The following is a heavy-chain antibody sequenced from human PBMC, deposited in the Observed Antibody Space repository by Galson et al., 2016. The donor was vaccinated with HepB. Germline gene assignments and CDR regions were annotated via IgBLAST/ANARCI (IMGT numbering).Heavy chain of an antibody. D-gene: IGHD1-26*01. CDR3: AKLLVGIVGATTFDY. J-gene: IGHJ4*02. CDR1: GFTFSSYA. Sequence: SLRLSCAASGFTFSSYAMSWVRQAPGKGLEWVSAISGSGGNTYYADSVKGRFTISRDNSKNTLYLQMNSLRAEDTALYYCAKLLVGIVGATTFDYWGQGTLVTVSS. V-gene: IGHV3-23*01. CDR2: ISGSGGNT.